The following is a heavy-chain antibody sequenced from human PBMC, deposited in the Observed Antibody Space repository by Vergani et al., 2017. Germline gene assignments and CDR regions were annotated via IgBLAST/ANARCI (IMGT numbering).Heavy chain of an antibody. V-gene: IGHV4-59*01. CDR1: GGSISSYY. CDR3: ARGLSDYDFWSGYYGAYYYMDV. D-gene: IGHD3-3*01. CDR2: IYYSGST. J-gene: IGHJ6*03. Sequence: QVQLQESGPGLVKPSETLSLTCTVSGGSISSYYWSWIRQPPGKGLEWIGYIYYSGSTNYNPSLKSRVTISVDTSKNQFSLKLSSVTAADTAVYYCARGLSDYDFWSGYYGAYYYMDVWGKGP.